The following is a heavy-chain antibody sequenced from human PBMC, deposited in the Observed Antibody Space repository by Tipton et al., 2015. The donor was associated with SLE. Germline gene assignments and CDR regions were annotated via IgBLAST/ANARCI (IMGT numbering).Heavy chain of an antibody. CDR2: IKGDESGT. Sequence: SLRLSCAASGFTFSTYWMSWVRQAPGKGLEWVATIKGDESGTFYVDSVKGRFTISRDKSTNTLYLQMSRLRAEDTAVYYCARVRSNFDYWGQGTLVTVSS. CDR3: ARVRSNFDY. CDR1: GFTFSTYW. J-gene: IGHJ4*02. V-gene: IGHV3-7*01.